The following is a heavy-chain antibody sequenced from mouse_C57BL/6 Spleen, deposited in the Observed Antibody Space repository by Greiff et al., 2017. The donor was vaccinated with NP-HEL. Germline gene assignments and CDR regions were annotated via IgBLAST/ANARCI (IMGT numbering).Heavy chain of an antibody. J-gene: IGHJ4*01. CDR3: ARVYYGSSYRAMDY. Sequence: QVQLKQPGAELVMPGASVKLSCKASGYTFTSYWMHWVKQRPGQGLEWIGEIDPSDSYTNYNQKFKGKSTLTVDKSSSTAYMQLSSLTSEDSAVYYCARVYYGSSYRAMDYWGQGTSVTVSS. CDR2: IDPSDSYT. V-gene: IGHV1-69*01. CDR1: GYTFTSYW. D-gene: IGHD1-1*01.